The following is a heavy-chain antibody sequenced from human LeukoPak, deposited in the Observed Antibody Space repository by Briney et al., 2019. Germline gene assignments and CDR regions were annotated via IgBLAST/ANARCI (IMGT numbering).Heavy chain of an antibody. CDR3: ARDIYYDSSGYYGSVY. CDR1: GFTFSDST. J-gene: IGHJ4*02. CDR2: IRYDGSNK. V-gene: IGHV3-30*02. Sequence: PGGSLRLSCAASGFTFSDSTMSWYRQAPGKGLEWVAFIRYDGSNKYYADSVKGRSTISRDNSKNTLYLQMNSLRAEDTAVYYCARDIYYDSSGYYGSVYWGQGTLVTVSS. D-gene: IGHD3-22*01.